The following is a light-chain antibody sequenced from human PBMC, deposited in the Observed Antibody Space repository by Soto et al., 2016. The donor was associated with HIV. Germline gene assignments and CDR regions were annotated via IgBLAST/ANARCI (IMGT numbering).Light chain of an antibody. CDR3: QAWDSNTCF. CDR1: KLGDKY. CDR2: EDN. Sequence: SYELTQPPSVSVSPGQTASITCSVDKLGDKYVSWYKQKPGQSPLLVIYEDNKRPSGIPERFSGSNSGNTATLTISGTQALDEADYYCQAWDSNTCFFGTGTKVTVL. V-gene: IGLV3-1*01. J-gene: IGLJ1*01.